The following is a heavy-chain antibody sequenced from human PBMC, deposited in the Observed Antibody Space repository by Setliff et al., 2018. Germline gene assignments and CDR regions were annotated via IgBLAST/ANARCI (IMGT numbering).Heavy chain of an antibody. CDR3: AREQWLDPPGYYYMDV. V-gene: IGHV4-4*07. Sequence: ETLSLTCTVSGGSISSYYWSWIRQPAGKGLEWIGHIYIGGSANYNPSLKSRVTMSIDTSKNQFSLKLNSATAADMAVYYCAREQWLDPPGYYYMDVWAKGTTVTSP. CDR2: IYIGGSA. CDR1: GGSISSYY. J-gene: IGHJ6*03. D-gene: IGHD6-19*01.